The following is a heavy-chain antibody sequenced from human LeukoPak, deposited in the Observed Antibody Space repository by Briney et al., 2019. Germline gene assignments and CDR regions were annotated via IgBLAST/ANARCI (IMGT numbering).Heavy chain of an antibody. V-gene: IGHV3-49*04. CDR2: IRSKPYGGTT. Sequence: PGGSLRLSCSASGFTFGDYAMSWVRQAPGKGLEWVGYIRSKPYGGTTEYTASVKGRFTISRDDSKSIAYLQMNSLKTEDTAVYYCTRDDIMITFGGVMSSMVYWGQGTLVTVSS. D-gene: IGHD3-16*01. CDR3: TRDDIMITFGGVMSSMVY. CDR1: GFTFGDYA. J-gene: IGHJ4*02.